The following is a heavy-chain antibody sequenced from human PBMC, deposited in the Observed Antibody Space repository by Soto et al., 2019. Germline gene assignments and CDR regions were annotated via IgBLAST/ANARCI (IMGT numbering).Heavy chain of an antibody. CDR2: IYYSGRT. CDR1: GGSISSGGYF. V-gene: IGHV4-31*03. Sequence: PSETLSLTCTVSGGSISSGGYFWSWIRQHPGKGLEGIGNIYYSGRTYYNPSLESRVAISVDTSKNEFTLKVNSVTAADTAMYYCPRFPKEANPKLESWYAFDLWGQGTLVTVSS. CDR3: PRFPKEANPKLESWYAFDL. D-gene: IGHD6-13*01. J-gene: IGHJ4*01.